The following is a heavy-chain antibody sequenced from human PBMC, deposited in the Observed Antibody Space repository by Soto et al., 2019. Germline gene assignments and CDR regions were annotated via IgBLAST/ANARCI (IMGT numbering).Heavy chain of an antibody. CDR3: ARDRADQEIPADPYIDY. CDR2: INPNSGGT. D-gene: IGHD6-25*01. Sequence: GASVKVSCKASGYTFTGYYLHWVRQAPGQGLEWVGWINPNSGGTSYAQKFQGWVTMTRDTSISTVYMELSRLKSDDTAVYYCARDRADQEIPADPYIDYRGQGIRVTLSS. J-gene: IGHJ4*02. V-gene: IGHV1-2*04. CDR1: GYTFTGYY.